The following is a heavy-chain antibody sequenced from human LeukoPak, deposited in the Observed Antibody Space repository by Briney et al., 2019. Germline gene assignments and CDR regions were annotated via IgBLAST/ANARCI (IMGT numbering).Heavy chain of an antibody. J-gene: IGHJ4*02. CDR3: ARTSSSGLVGGYYFDY. CDR1: VGSISSSY. CDR2: IYYIGST. Sequence: SETLSLTCTVSVGSISSSYWSWIRQPPRKGLEWIGYIYYIGSTNYNPSIKSRVTISVDTSKNQFSLKLSSVTAADTDVYYCARTSSSGLVGGYYFDYWGQGTLVTVSS. V-gene: IGHV4-59*01. D-gene: IGHD6-19*01.